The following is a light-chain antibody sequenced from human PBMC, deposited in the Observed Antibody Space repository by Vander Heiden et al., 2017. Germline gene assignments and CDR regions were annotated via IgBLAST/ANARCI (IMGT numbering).Light chain of an antibody. CDR1: QSISSW. Sequence: DIQMTQSPSTLSASVADRVTITCRASQSISSWLAWYQQKPGEAPKLLIYKASSLESGVPSRFSGSGCGTEVTITISSLQPDDFATYYCQQYNSYSLTFGQGTKVEIK. V-gene: IGKV1-5*03. CDR3: QQYNSYSLT. J-gene: IGKJ1*01. CDR2: KAS.